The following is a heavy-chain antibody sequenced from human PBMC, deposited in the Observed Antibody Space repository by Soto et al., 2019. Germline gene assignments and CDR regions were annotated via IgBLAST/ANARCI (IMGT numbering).Heavy chain of an antibody. J-gene: IGHJ4*02. CDR1: GYTFAAYY. CDR3: ARDPDYGDYWGYVFDS. Sequence: QLQLVQSGAEGKKHGASVTVSCKTSGYTFAAYYIHWIRQAPGQGLEWMGWINPTSGGTVYAQNFQDRVTMTRDTAISTAYTELRRLNSDDTEVYYCARDPDYGDYWGYVFDSWGQGTPVTVSS. V-gene: IGHV1-2*02. D-gene: IGHD4-17*01. CDR2: INPTSGGT.